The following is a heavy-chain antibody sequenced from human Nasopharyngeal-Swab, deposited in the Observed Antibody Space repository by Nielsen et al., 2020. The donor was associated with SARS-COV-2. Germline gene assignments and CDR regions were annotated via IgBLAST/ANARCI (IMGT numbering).Heavy chain of an antibody. CDR2: ISYDGSNK. J-gene: IGHJ4*02. CDR1: GFTFSSYG. D-gene: IGHD4-11*01. Sequence: GESLKISCAASGFTFSSYGVHWVRQAPGKGLEWVAVISYDGSNKYYADSVKGRFTISRDNSKNTLYLQMNSLRAEDTAVYYCAKNIMGYSEYYFDYWGQGTLVTVSS. CDR3: AKNIMGYSEYYFDY. V-gene: IGHV3-30*18.